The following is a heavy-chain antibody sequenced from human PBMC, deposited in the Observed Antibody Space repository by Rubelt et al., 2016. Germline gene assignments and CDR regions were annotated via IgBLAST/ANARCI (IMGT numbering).Heavy chain of an antibody. V-gene: IGHV3-7*01. CDR2: IKQDGSEK. D-gene: IGHD3-10*01. Sequence: LEWVANIKQDGSEKNYVDSVKGRFTISRDNAKNSLYLQMNSLRAEDTAVYYCARDPADYYGSGSYHTIGYFDLWGRGTLVTVSS. CDR3: ARDPADYYGSGSYHTIGYFDL. J-gene: IGHJ2*01.